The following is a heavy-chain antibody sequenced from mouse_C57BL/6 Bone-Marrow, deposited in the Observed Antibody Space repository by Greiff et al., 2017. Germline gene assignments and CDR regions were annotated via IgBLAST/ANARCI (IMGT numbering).Heavy chain of an antibody. Sequence: QVQLQQPGAELVRPGTSVKLSCKASGYTFTSYWMHWVKQRPGQGLEWIGVIDPSDSYTNYNQKFKGKATLTVDTSSSTAYMQLSSLTSEDSAVYYGARQIRAYWGQGTLVTVSA. CDR2: IDPSDSYT. CDR1: GYTFTSYW. CDR3: ARQIRAY. J-gene: IGHJ3*01. V-gene: IGHV1-59*01. D-gene: IGHD2-4*01.